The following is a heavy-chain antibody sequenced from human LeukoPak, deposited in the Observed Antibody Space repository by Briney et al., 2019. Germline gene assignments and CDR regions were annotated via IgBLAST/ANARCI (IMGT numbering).Heavy chain of an antibody. J-gene: IGHJ4*02. V-gene: IGHV3-48*03. CDR3: ARHDRSMRFFDY. CDR2: ISSSGSTI. Sequence: PGGSLRLSCAASGFTFSSYEMNWVRQAPGKGLEWVSYISSSGSTIYYADSVKGRFTISRDNAKNSLYLQMNSLRAEDTAVYYCARHDRSMRFFDYWGQGTLVTVSS. D-gene: IGHD1-1*01. CDR1: GFTFSSYE.